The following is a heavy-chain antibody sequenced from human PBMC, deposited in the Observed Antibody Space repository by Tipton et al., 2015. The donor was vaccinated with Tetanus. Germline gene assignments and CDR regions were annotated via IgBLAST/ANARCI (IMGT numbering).Heavy chain of an antibody. Sequence: TLSLTCTVSGGSINTGDFLWTWIRQHPRKGLEWIGEITQSGSANYNPSLKSRVTISLDTSKNHFSLGVTSVTAADTAVYYCARAPIRRGFDSWGQGTLVTVSS. J-gene: IGHJ4*02. V-gene: IGHV4-31*03. CDR2: ITQSGSA. D-gene: IGHD5-12*01. CDR3: ARAPIRRGFDS. CDR1: GGSINTGDFL.